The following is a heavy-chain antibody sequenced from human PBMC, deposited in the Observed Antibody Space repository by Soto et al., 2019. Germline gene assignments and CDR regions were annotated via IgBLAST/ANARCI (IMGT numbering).Heavy chain of an antibody. CDR2: TNHSGST. J-gene: IGHJ4*02. D-gene: IGHD2-15*01. CDR1: GGSFSGYY. Sequence: SATLSLTCAVYGGSFSGYYWSWIRQPPGKGLEWMVETNHSGSTNYNPSLKSRVTISVDTSKNQFSLKLSSVTAADTAVYYCARARRMCSGGSCYLLDYWGQGTLVTVS. CDR3: ARARRMCSGGSCYLLDY. V-gene: IGHV4-34*01.